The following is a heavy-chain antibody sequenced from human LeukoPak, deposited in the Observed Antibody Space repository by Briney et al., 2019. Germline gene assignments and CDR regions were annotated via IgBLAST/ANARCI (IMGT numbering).Heavy chain of an antibody. Sequence: SETLSLTCAVSGGSISSSSYYWGWIRQPPGKGLEWIGSIYYSGSTYQNPSLKSRVTISVDTSKNQFSLKLSSVTAADTAVYHCARFTRGLPHGSSTWYYDAFDIWGQGTMVTVSS. J-gene: IGHJ3*02. D-gene: IGHD6-13*01. CDR2: IYYSGST. CDR3: ARFTRGLPHGSSTWYYDAFDI. V-gene: IGHV4-39*01. CDR1: GGSISSSSYY.